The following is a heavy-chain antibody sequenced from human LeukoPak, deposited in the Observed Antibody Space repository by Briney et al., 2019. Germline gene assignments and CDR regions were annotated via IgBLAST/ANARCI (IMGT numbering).Heavy chain of an antibody. CDR1: GFTFSTYA. CDR2: IGGSGGHT. V-gene: IGHV3-23*01. CDR3: AQVGKYYYDRSGPFDY. Sequence: QPGGSLRLSCAASGFTFSTYAMNWVRQAPGKGLEWVSAIGGSGGHTVYADSVEGHFTISRDNSKNTLYLQMNSMRAEETAVSYCAQVGKYYYDRSGPFDYWGQGPLVTASS. J-gene: IGHJ4*02. D-gene: IGHD3-22*01.